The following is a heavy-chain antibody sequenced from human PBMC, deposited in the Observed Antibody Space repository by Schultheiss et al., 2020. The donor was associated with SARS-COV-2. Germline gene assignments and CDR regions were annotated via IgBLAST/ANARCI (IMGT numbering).Heavy chain of an antibody. CDR2: IKQDGSEK. CDR3: ARDLDAFDY. V-gene: IGHV3-7*01. D-gene: IGHD1-1*01. Sequence: GGSLRLSCAASGFTVSSNYMSWVRQAPGKGLEWVANIKQDGSEKYYVDSVKGRFTISRDNSKNTLYLQMNSLRAEDTAVYYCARDLDAFDYWGQGTLVTVSS. J-gene: IGHJ4*02. CDR1: GFTVSSNY.